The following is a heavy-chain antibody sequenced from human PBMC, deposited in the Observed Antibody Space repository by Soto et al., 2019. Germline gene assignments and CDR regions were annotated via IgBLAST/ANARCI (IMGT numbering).Heavy chain of an antibody. J-gene: IGHJ4*02. V-gene: IGHV1-18*01. CDR3: ARGRYGDY. CDR2: LSAHNGNT. D-gene: IGHD4-17*01. CDR1: GYIFTSYG. Sequence: QAHLVQSGPEVKKPGASVKVSCKGSGYIFTSYGIAWVRQAPGQGLEWMGWLSAHNGNTEYAQKCQGRGTVTRDTATSTAYLELRSLRSDDTALYYCARGRYGDYWGQGALVTVSS.